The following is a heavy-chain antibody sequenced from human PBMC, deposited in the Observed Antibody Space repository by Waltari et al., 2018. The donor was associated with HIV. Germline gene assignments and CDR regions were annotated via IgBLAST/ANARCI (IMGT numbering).Heavy chain of an antibody. CDR1: GFTISSNY. J-gene: IGHJ6*02. CDR2: IYSGGSR. V-gene: IGHV3-53*01. D-gene: IGHD1-26*01. CDR3: ARDPRSSGYYGMDV. Sequence: EVQLVASGGGLIEPGGSLRVSCAASGFTISSNYMSWVRQAPGKGWGWVSVIYSGGSRYYADSVKGRFIISRDNSKNTVSLHMNSLRAEDTAVYYCARDPRSSGYYGMDVWGQGIKVTVSS.